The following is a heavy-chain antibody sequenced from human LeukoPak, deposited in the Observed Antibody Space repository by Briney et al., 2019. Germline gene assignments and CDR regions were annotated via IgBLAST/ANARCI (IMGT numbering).Heavy chain of an antibody. CDR1: TGSFSGYY. J-gene: IGHJ4*01. CDR2: ISHSGST. Sequence: SETLSLTCAVHTGSFSGYYWTWIRQPPGKGLEWIGEISHSGSTNCNPSLKSRITLSVDTSKNQFSLKVGSVTAADTAIYYCARNRADGSGTYYERNPLNFDSWGQGTLVTVSS. V-gene: IGHV4-34*01. CDR3: ARNRADGSGTYYERNPLNFDS. D-gene: IGHD3-10*01.